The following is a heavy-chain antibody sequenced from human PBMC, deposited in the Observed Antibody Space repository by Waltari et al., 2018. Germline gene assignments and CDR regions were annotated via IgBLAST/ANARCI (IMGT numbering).Heavy chain of an antibody. D-gene: IGHD5-12*01. Sequence: QVQLVQSGAEVKKPGSSVKVSCKASGGTFSSYAISWVRQAPGQGLEWMGGIIPIFGTANYAQKFQGRVTMTADESTSTAYMELSSLRSEDTAVYYCASHSSSLDIVATKALDYWGQGTLVTVSS. V-gene: IGHV1-69*13. CDR1: GGTFSSYA. CDR3: ASHSSSLDIVATKALDY. CDR2: IIPIFGTA. J-gene: IGHJ4*02.